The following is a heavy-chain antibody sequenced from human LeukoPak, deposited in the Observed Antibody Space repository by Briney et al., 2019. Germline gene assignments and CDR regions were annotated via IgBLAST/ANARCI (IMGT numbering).Heavy chain of an antibody. Sequence: GGSLRLSCAASGFTFSDYNMRWIRQAPGRGLEWVSSISRSGSTKYYADSVKGRFTISRDNAKNSLFLQMNSLRAEDTAVYYCARVLRYCSGGNCYSGGLGYMDVWGKGTTVTISS. CDR1: GFTFSDYN. D-gene: IGHD2-15*01. CDR2: ISRSGSTK. J-gene: IGHJ6*03. CDR3: ARVLRYCSGGNCYSGGLGYMDV. V-gene: IGHV3-11*01.